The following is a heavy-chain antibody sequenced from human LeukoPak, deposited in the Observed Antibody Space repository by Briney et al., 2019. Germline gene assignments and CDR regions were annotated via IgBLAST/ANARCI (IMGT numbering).Heavy chain of an antibody. J-gene: IGHJ5*02. CDR1: GGSFSGYY. V-gene: IGHV4-34*01. CDR3: ACPYCSGGSCYSNWFDP. CDR2: INHSGST. D-gene: IGHD2-15*01. Sequence: SETLSLTCAVYGGSFSGYYWSWIRQPPGKGLEWIGEINHSGSTNYNPSLKSRVTISVDTSKNQFSLKLSSATAADTAVYYCACPYCSGGSCYSNWFDPWGQGTLVTVSS.